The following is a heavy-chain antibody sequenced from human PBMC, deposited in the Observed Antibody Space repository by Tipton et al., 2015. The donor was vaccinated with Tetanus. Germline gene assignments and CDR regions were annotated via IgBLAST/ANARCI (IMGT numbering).Heavy chain of an antibody. CDR2: IYTTGST. D-gene: IGHD1-26*01. V-gene: IGHV4-59*10. Sequence: TLSLTCAVYGESFSGYYWSWIRQPPGKGLEWIGRIYTTGSTNYNPSLKSRVTMSIDTSKNQFSLKLSSVTAADTAVYYCARDGILGATASYYYYGMDVWGQGTTVTVSS. CDR1: GESFSGYY. J-gene: IGHJ6*02. CDR3: ARDGILGATASYYYYGMDV.